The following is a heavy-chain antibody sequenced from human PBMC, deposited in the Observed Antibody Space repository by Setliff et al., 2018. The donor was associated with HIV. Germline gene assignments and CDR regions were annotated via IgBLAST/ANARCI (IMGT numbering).Heavy chain of an antibody. CDR3: ARLGDNSDWRSNYFFYYMDV. J-gene: IGHJ6*03. CDR2: LFHTGSS. D-gene: IGHD3-22*01. Sequence: PSETLSLTCTVSGESLAGSRYSWGWVRQSPGQGLEWLGNLFHTGSSYFNPSLKSRLTMSVDTSKDQFSLSLISMTAADSAVYYCARLGDNSDWRSNYFFYYMDVWGKGVTVTVSS. V-gene: IGHV4-39*01. CDR1: GESLAGSRYS.